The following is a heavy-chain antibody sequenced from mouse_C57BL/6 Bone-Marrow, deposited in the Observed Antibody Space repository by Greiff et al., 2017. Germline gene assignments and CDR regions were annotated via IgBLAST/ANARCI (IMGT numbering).Heavy chain of an antibody. CDR3: ARPDDYDSWFAY. CDR2: IYPSDSET. D-gene: IGHD2-4*01. Sequence: QVQLQQPGAELVRPGSSVKLSCKASGYTFTSYWMDWVKQRPGQGLEWIGNIYPSDSETHYNQKFKDKATLTVDKSSSTAYKQLSSLTSEDSAVYYCARPDDYDSWFAYWGQGTLVTVSA. J-gene: IGHJ3*01. CDR1: GYTFTSYW. V-gene: IGHV1-61*01.